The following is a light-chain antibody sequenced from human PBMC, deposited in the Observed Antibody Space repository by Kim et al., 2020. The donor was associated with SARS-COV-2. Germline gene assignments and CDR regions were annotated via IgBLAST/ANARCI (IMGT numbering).Light chain of an antibody. CDR3: QQYNSYSLWT. V-gene: IGKV1-5*03. CDR2: KAS. Sequence: DIQMTQSPSTLSASVGDRVTITCRASQSISSWLAWYQQKPGKAPKLLIYKASSLESGVPSRFSGSGSGTEFTLTISSLQPDDFATYYCQQYNSYSLWTFGQGTTVDIK. J-gene: IGKJ1*01. CDR1: QSISSW.